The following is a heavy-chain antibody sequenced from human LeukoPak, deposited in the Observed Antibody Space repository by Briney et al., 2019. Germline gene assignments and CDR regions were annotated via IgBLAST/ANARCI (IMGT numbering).Heavy chain of an antibody. D-gene: IGHD2-2*01. CDR2: IYYSGST. Sequence: SETLSLTCTVSGGSISSSTYYWSWIRQPPGKGLEWIGSIYYSGSTYYNPSLKSRVTISVDTSKKQFSLKLSSVTAADTAVYYCARRGEGSSMSRFEYWGQGTLVTVSS. V-gene: IGHV4-39*01. J-gene: IGHJ4*02. CDR1: GGSISSSTYY. CDR3: ARRGEGSSMSRFEY.